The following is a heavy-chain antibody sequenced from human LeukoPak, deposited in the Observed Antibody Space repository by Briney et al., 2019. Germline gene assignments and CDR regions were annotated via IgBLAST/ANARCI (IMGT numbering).Heavy chain of an antibody. D-gene: IGHD3-3*01. CDR2: IYSGGST. Sequence: GGSLRLSCAASGFSLSNYAMSWVRQAPGKGLEWVSVIYSGGSTHYADSVKGRFTISRDHSKNTLYLQMNSLRDEDTAVYYCAAAGVPAAKLPVLRFLEWFSGAFDYWGQGTLVTVSS. CDR1: GFSLSNYA. CDR3: AAAGVPAAKLPVLRFLEWFSGAFDY. V-gene: IGHV3-53*01. J-gene: IGHJ4*02.